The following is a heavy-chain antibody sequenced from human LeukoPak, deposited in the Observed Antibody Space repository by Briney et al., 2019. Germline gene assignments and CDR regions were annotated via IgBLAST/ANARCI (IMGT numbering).Heavy chain of an antibody. CDR1: GFTLSNHW. Sequence: GGSLRLSCAASGFTLSNHWMTWVRQVPGRGPEWVANVNRDGSETYYLDSVKGRFTISEDNAKNSLYLQMSSLRPEDTAIYYCAREGYYGSGSPPSLYFDYWGQGTLVTVSS. J-gene: IGHJ4*02. V-gene: IGHV3-7*01. CDR3: AREGYYGSGSPPSLYFDY. D-gene: IGHD3-10*01. CDR2: VNRDGSET.